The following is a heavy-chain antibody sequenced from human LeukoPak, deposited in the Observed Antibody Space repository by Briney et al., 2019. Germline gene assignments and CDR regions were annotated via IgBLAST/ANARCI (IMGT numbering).Heavy chain of an antibody. CDR1: GFTIRDHY. CDR3: TKLGATLTLAGGGF. Sequence: PGGSLRLSCAASGFTIRDHYIDWVRQAPGKGLEWVGRTRDKAASYSTHFAASVKGRFTISRDQSRNSVYLQMKSLKTEDTAVYYCTKLGATLTLAGGGFWGQGTLVTVSS. J-gene: IGHJ4*02. CDR2: TRDKAASYST. V-gene: IGHV3-72*01. D-gene: IGHD1-1*01.